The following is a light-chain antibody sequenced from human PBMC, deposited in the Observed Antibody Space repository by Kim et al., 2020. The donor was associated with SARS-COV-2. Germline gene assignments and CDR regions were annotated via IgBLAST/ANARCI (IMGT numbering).Light chain of an antibody. CDR3: QQYGSSPRT. CDR2: GAS. J-gene: IGKJ2*02. V-gene: IGKV3-20*01. Sequence: LSPGKRATLSCRASQSVSSSYLAWYQQKPGQAPRLLIYGASSRATGIPDRFSGSGSGTDFTLTISRLEPEDFAVYYCQQYGSSPRTFGQGTKLEIK. CDR1: QSVSSSY.